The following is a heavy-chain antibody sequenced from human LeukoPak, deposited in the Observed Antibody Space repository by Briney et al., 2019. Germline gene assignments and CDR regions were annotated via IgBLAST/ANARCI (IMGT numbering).Heavy chain of an antibody. D-gene: IGHD6-13*01. V-gene: IGHV3-7*01. Sequence: GGSLGLSCAASGFTFSNYWMSWVRQAPGKGLEWVANIKEDGSEKYYVDSVRGRFTISRDNARNSLYLQVNSLRAEDTAVYYCASGRQLGYWGQGTLVTVSS. CDR1: GFTFSNYW. J-gene: IGHJ4*02. CDR2: IKEDGSEK. CDR3: ASGRQLGY.